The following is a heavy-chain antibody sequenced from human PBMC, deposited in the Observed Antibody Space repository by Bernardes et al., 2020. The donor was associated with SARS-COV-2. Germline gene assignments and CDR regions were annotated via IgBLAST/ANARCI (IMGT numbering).Heavy chain of an antibody. CDR3: ARHRGLQVYYYDSSGYYHAFDI. D-gene: IGHD3-22*01. Sequence: SETLSLTCTVSGGSISSYYWSWIRQPPGKGLEWIGYIYYSGSTNYNPSLKSRVTISVDTSKNQFSLKLSSVTAADTAVYYCARHRGLQVYYYDSSGYYHAFDIWGQGTMVTVSS. V-gene: IGHV4-59*08. CDR1: GGSISSYY. J-gene: IGHJ3*02. CDR2: IYYSGST.